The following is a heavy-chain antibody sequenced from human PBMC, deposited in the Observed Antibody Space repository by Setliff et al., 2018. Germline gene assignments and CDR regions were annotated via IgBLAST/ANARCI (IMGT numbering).Heavy chain of an antibody. CDR1: GYTFTSYG. CDR2: ISVYNGKT. V-gene: IGHV1-18*01. D-gene: IGHD2-21*01. CDR3: ATEKFPGDWGDY. J-gene: IGHJ4*02. Sequence: ASVKVSCKATGYTFTSYGFSWVRQAPGQGLEWMGWISVYNGKTKYAQKFQGRVTMTTDTSTRTAYMEVTSLRSDDTAVYYCATEKFPGDWGDYWGQGTLVTVSS.